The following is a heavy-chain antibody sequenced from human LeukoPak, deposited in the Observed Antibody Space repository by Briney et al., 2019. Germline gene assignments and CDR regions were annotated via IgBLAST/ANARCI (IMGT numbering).Heavy chain of an antibody. V-gene: IGHV4-59*01. CDR2: IQNSVTSY. CDR3: VRSPQLDP. CDR1: GGSISGYY. Sequence: PSETLSLTCTVSGGSISGYYWSWVRQPPGKGLEWIGYIQNSVTSYTDNPSLQSRVTISVDTSKNQFSLKLTSVTAADTAVYYCVRSPQLDPWGQGTLVTVSS. J-gene: IGHJ5*02.